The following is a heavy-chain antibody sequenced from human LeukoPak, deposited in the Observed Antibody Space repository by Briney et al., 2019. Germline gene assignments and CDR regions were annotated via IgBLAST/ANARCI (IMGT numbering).Heavy chain of an antibody. CDR3: ASKSYSGSYTFDY. D-gene: IGHD1-26*01. J-gene: IGHJ4*02. V-gene: IGHV4-59*01. CDR2: INYSGST. Sequence: SETLSLTCTVSPGSISGYYWSWIRQPPGKGLERIGYINYSGSTNYNPSLKSRVTISVDTSKNQFSLKLSSVTAADTAMYYCASKSYSGSYTFDYWGQGTLVTVSS. CDR1: PGSISGYY.